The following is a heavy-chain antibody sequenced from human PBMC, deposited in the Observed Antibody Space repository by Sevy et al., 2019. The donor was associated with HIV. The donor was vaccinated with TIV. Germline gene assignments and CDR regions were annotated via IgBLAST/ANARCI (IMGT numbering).Heavy chain of an antibody. CDR1: GFTFSSYA. V-gene: IGHV3-30-3*01. CDR3: ARSSVYDSSGYPPDY. J-gene: IGHJ4*02. D-gene: IGHD3-22*01. CDR2: ISYDVSNK. Sequence: GGSLRLSCAASGFTFSSYAMHWVRQAPGKGLEWVAVISYDVSNKYYADSVKGRFTISRDNSKNTLYLQMNSLRAEDTAVYYCARSSVYDSSGYPPDYWGQGTLVTVSS.